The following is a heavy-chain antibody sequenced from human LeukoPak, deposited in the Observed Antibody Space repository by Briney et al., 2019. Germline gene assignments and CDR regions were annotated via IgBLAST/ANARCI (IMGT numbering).Heavy chain of an antibody. CDR3: ARDQSPHYYDSSGYGAFNL. J-gene: IGHJ3*01. CDR1: GFAFNTFA. CDR2: ISASGSRN. D-gene: IGHD3-22*01. Sequence: GGSLRLSCVPSGFAFNTFAMNWVRQAPGKGLEWVSGISASGSRNYYGNSVKGRFTISRDNSKNTLFLQMNNLRGEDTARYFCARDQSPHYYDSSGYGAFNLWGEGTMVTVSS. V-gene: IGHV3-23*01.